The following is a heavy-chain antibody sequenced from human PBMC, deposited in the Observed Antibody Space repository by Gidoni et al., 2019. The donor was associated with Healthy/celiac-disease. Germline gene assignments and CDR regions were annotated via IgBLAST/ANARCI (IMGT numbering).Heavy chain of an antibody. Sequence: QVQLFASGGGVVQPGSSLRLSCAASGFTFSSYAMHWVRQAPGKGLEWVAVISYDGSNKYYADSVKGRFTISRDNSKNTLYLQMNSLRAEDTAVYYCARDDRKYSYGLDYWGQGTLVTVSS. CDR3: ARDDRKYSYGLDY. CDR1: GFTFSSYA. D-gene: IGHD5-18*01. V-gene: IGHV3-30*04. CDR2: ISYDGSNK. J-gene: IGHJ4*02.